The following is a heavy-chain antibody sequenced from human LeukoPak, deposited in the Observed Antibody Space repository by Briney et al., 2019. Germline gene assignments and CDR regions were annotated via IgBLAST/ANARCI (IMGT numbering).Heavy chain of an antibody. D-gene: IGHD3-16*01. J-gene: IGHJ3*02. Sequence: PGGSLRLSCAASGFTFSRYSMNWVRQAPGKGLDWVAFVRDDGSSQKYAATVKGRFTTSRDNSKNTLYLQMNNLRPEDTAVYYCTKGQLWASGRAFVIWGQGTMVTVSS. CDR2: VRDDGSSQ. CDR1: GFTFSRYS. CDR3: TKGQLWASGRAFVI. V-gene: IGHV3-30*02.